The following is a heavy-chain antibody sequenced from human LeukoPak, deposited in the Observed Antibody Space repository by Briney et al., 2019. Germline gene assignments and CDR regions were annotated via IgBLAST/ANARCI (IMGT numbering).Heavy chain of an antibody. J-gene: IGHJ4*02. V-gene: IGHV4-39*07. CDR1: GGSISSSSYY. CDR3: ARLYCSSTSCYED. CDR2: IYYSGST. D-gene: IGHD2-2*01. Sequence: SETLSLTCTVSGGSISSSSYYWGWIRQPPGKGLEWIGSIYYSGSTYYNPSPKSRVTISVDTSKNQFSLKLSSVTAADTAVYYCARLYCSSTSCYEDWGQGTLVTVSS.